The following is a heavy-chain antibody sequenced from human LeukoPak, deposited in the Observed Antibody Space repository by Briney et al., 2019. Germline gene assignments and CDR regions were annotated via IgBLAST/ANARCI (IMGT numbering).Heavy chain of an antibody. D-gene: IGHD2-15*01. J-gene: IGHJ4*01. CDR2: ISYDGNNK. CDR3: AKGADYCSGGSCPADY. V-gene: IGHV3-30*18. CDR1: GFTFSNYG. Sequence: PGGSLRLSCAASGFTFSNYGIHWVRQAPGKGLEWVAVISYDGNNKYYADSVKGRFTISRDNSKNTLFLQMNSLRAEDTAVYYCAKGADYCSGGSCPADYWGPGTLVTVSS.